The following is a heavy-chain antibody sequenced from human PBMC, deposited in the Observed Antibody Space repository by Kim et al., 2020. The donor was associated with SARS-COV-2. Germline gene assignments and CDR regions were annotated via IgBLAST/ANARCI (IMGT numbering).Heavy chain of an antibody. CDR1: GGTFSSYA. V-gene: IGHV1-69*13. CDR3: ARALHTMIVVNAFDI. CDR2: IIPIFGTA. Sequence: SVKVSCKASGGTFSSYAISWVRQAPGQGLEWMGGIIPIFGTANYAQKFQGRVTITADESTSTAYMELSSLRSEDTAVYYCARALHTMIVVNAFDIWGQGTMVTVSS. J-gene: IGHJ3*02. D-gene: IGHD3-22*01.